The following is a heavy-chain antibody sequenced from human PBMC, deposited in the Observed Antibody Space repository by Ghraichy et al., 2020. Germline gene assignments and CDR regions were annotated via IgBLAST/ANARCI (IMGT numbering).Heavy chain of an antibody. Sequence: GESLNISCAASGFSFSSYWMHWVRQAPGKGLVWVSRINSDGSERNYADPVKGRFTISRDNAKNTLYLQMNSLKVEDTAVYYCARRGWYCNGFNCYGEFDSWGQGTLVTVSS. J-gene: IGHJ4*02. V-gene: IGHV3-74*01. D-gene: IGHD2-15*01. CDR2: INSDGSER. CDR1: GFSFSSYW. CDR3: ARRGWYCNGFNCYGEFDS.